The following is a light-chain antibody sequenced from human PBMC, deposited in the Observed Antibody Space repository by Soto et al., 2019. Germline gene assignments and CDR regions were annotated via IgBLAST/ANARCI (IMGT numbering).Light chain of an antibody. V-gene: IGKV1D-12*01. CDR3: QQFASFPLT. Sequence: DIQMTQSPSSVSASVGDRVTITCRASRNIHNWLAWYQQKPGKAPNLLIYAASSLQGGVPSRFSGSGSGTDFTLSISSLRPEDFATYFCQQFASFPLTFGGGTKVEIE. CDR1: RNIHNW. CDR2: AAS. J-gene: IGKJ4*01.